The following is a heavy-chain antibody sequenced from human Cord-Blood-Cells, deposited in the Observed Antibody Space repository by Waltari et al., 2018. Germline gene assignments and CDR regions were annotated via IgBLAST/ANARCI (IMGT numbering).Heavy chain of an antibody. CDR3: ARPDSSSWFFDY. Sequence: QLQLQASGPGLVKPSETLSLTCTVSGGPISSSSYYWGWIRQPPGKGLEWIGSIYYSGSTYYNPSLKSRVPISVDTSKNQFSLKLSSVTAADTAVYYCARPDSSSWFFDYWGQGTLVTVSS. CDR1: GGPISSSSYY. D-gene: IGHD6-13*01. CDR2: IYYSGST. J-gene: IGHJ4*02. V-gene: IGHV4-39*01.